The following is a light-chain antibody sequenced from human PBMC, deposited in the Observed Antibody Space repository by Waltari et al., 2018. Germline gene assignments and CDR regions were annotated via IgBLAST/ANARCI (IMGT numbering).Light chain of an antibody. CDR1: QGIGNY. CDR3: QNYNSAPFT. Sequence: DIQMTQSPSSLSASVGYRFTITCRASQGIGNYLAWYQQKPGTVPKLLIYTASTLQSGVPSRFSGSGSAADFTLTISSLQPEDAATYYCQNYNSAPFTFGPGTRVDIK. V-gene: IGKV1-27*01. J-gene: IGKJ3*01. CDR2: TAS.